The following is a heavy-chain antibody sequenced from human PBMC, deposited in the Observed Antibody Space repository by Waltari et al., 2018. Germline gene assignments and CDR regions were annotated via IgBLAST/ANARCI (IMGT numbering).Heavy chain of an antibody. Sequence: EVQLVESGGGLVQPGGSLRLSCAASGFTFSSYCMSWVRQAPGKGLEWVANIKQDGSEKYYVDSVKGRFTISRDNAKNSLYLQMNSLRAEDTAVYYCARDLGIAAAGGGYYWGQGTLVTVSS. V-gene: IGHV3-7*04. CDR2: IKQDGSEK. CDR1: GFTFSSYC. J-gene: IGHJ4*02. CDR3: ARDLGIAAAGGGYY. D-gene: IGHD6-13*01.